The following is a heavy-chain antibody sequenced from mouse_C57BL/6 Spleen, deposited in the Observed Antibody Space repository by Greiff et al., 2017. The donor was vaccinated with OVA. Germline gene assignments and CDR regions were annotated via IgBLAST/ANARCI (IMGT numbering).Heavy chain of an antibody. Sequence: QVQLKESGPGLVQPSQSLSITCTVSGFSLTSYGVHWVRQSPGKGLEWLGVIWSGGSTDYNAAFISRLSISKDNSKSQVFFKMNSLQADDTAIYYCARNSLITTGVSKYYYAMDYWGQGTSVTVSS. V-gene: IGHV2-2*01. J-gene: IGHJ4*01. D-gene: IGHD1-1*01. CDR2: IWSGGST. CDR3: ARNSLITTGVSKYYYAMDY. CDR1: GFSLTSYG.